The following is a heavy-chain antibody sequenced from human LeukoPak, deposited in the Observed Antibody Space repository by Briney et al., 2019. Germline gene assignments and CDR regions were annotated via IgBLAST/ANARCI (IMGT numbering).Heavy chain of an antibody. CDR3: ATPRVRDHGAFDI. CDR1: GFTFSSYS. Sequence: PGGSLRLSCAASGFTFSSYSMNWVRQAPGKGLEWVSYISSSSSTIYYADSVKGRFTISRDNAKNSLYLQMNSLRAEDTAVYYCATPRVRDHGAFDIWGQGTMVTVSS. J-gene: IGHJ3*02. V-gene: IGHV3-48*04. CDR2: ISSSSSTI.